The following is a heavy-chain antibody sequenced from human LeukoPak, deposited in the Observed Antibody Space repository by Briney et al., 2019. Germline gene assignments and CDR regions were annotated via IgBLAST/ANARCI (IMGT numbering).Heavy chain of an antibody. J-gene: IGHJ6*03. V-gene: IGHV3-23*01. CDR1: GFSFSNYA. CDR3: AKQRGALRENYYMDV. Sequence: GGSLRLSCLASGFSFSNYAMSWVRQAPGKGLEWVSNAGSSSRLYGDSVKGRFSVSRDNSKNALYLQMNSLRADDTAVYYCAKQRGALRENYYMDVWGKGTTVTVSS. CDR2: AGSSSR.